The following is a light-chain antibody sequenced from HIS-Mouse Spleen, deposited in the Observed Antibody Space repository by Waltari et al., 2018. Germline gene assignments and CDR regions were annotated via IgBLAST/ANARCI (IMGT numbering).Light chain of an antibody. Sequence: DIQMTQSPSTLSASVGDRVTITCRASQSISSWLAWYQQKPGKAPKLLIYTASSLESGVPSRFSGSGSGTEFTLTISSLQPDDFATYYCQQYRTFGQGTKVEIK. J-gene: IGKJ1*01. CDR3: QQYRT. V-gene: IGKV1-5*03. CDR2: TAS. CDR1: QSISSW.